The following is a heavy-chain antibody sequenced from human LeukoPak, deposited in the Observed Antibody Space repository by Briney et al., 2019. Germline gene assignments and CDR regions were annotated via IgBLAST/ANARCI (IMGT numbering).Heavy chain of an antibody. V-gene: IGHV3-7*03. D-gene: IGHD6-19*01. J-gene: IGHJ4*02. CDR2: IKLDGSEK. Sequence: GGSLRLSCAASGFTFSSYWMQWVRQAPGKGLEWVANIKLDGSEKNYVDSVKGRFTISRDNTKNSLYLQMNSLRVEDTAFYYCAKDNRRHYTSGPNPDSLHWGQGALVTVSS. CDR1: GFTFSSYW. CDR3: AKDNRRHYTSGPNPDSLH.